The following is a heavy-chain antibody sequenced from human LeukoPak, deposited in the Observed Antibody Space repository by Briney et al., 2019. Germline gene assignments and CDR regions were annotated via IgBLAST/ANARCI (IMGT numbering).Heavy chain of an antibody. CDR1: GYSFTRHY. Sequence: ASVKVSCKASGYSFTRHYIHWVRQPPGQGREWMGWINPNGCDKSFAEKFQDRVTMTRDTSIRSASMELTRLRSVDTAVYDGARDSGDYYDNSGTPSNWFDPWGQGTLVTVSS. V-gene: IGHV1-2*02. J-gene: IGHJ5*02. CDR3: ARDSGDYYDNSGTPSNWFDP. D-gene: IGHD3-22*01. CDR2: INPNGCDK.